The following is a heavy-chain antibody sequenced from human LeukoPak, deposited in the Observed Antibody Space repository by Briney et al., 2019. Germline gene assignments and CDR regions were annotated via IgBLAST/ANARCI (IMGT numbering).Heavy chain of an antibody. V-gene: IGHV1-24*01. CDR2: XXPEDGET. D-gene: IGHD3-10*01. Sequence: ASXXVSCKVSGYTLTXXSMHWXXXAPGKXLEWXXGXXPEDGETIYAQKFQGRVTMTTDTSTSTAYMELRSLRSEDTAVYYCARDRFWSMVRGVIIRRFGYWGQGTLVTVSS. CDR3: ARDRFWSMVRGVIIRRFGY. J-gene: IGHJ4*02. CDR1: GYTLTXXS.